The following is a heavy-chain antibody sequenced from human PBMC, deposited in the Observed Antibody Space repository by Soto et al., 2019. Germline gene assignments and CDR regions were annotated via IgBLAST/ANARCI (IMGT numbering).Heavy chain of an antibody. CDR3: ARAYFDFKGGYSTQWYSEV. J-gene: IGHJ2*01. D-gene: IGHD2-21*01. CDR1: VCCITIYY. CDR2: IDDAGST. V-gene: IGHV4-59*01. Sequence: PSSTXSLTCRVSVCCITIYYFNWLRHSPGKGLECIGYIDDAGSTKFNPSLRSRVSMSILTSQGQVSLTLDSVTAADTAVYYCARAYFDFKGGYSTQWYSEVWGRRTLV.